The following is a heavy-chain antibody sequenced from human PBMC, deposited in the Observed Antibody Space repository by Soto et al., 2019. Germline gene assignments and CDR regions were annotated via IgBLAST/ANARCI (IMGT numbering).Heavy chain of an antibody. V-gene: IGHV4-34*01. CDR1: GGSFSGYY. Sequence: SETLSLTCAVYGGSFSGYYWSWIRQPPGKGLEWIGEINHSGVTNYKPSLKRRVTISVDTSKNQFSLQLKSVTAADTALYYCASFSCSYYYAMDVWGQGSTVTVS. J-gene: IGHJ6*02. D-gene: IGHD2-21*01. CDR2: INHSGVT. CDR3: ASFSCSYYYAMDV.